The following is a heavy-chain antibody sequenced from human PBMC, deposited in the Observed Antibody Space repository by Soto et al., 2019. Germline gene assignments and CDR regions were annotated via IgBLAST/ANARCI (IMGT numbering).Heavy chain of an antibody. CDR1: GFTFSSYA. CDR2: ISGSGGST. Sequence: PGGSLRLSCAASGFTFSSYAMSWVRQAPGKGLEWVSAISGSGGSTYYADSVKGRFTISRDNSKTTLYLQMNSLRAEDTAGYYCARAFGSSPSNNRCSPWRQETLVTVAS. D-gene: IGHD3-10*01. CDR3: ARAFGSSPSNNRCSP. V-gene: IGHV3-23*01. J-gene: IGHJ5*02.